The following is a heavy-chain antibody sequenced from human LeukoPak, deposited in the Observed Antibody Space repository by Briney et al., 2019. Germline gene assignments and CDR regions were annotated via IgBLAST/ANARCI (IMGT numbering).Heavy chain of an antibody. V-gene: IGHV3-15*01. CDR3: TTDPPPVVKA. CDR2: IKSKNEGGTT. J-gene: IGHJ4*02. Sequence: GGSLRLSCTASGFTFTNAWMSWVRQAPGKGLEWVGRIKSKNEGGTTEYAAPVKGRFTISRDDSKNTLYRQMNSLETEGTAVYYCTTDPPPVVKAWGQGTRVTVSS. CDR1: GFTFTNAW. D-gene: IGHD4-23*01.